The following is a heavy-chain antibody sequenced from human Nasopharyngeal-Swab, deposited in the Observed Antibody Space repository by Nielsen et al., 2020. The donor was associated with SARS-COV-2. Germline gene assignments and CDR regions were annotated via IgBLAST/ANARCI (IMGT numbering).Heavy chain of an antibody. V-gene: IGHV1-69*10. Sequence: SVKVSCKTSGGTFSSYGISWFRQAPGQGLEWMGGIIPILPITNYAQKFQDRVTITADKSTSTAYMELSSLRSEETAAYYCARGGWLRKDYYYSYYYMDVWGKGTTVTVSS. D-gene: IGHD5-24*01. J-gene: IGHJ6*03. CDR3: ARGGWLRKDYYYSYYYMDV. CDR2: IIPILPIT. CDR1: GGTFSSYG.